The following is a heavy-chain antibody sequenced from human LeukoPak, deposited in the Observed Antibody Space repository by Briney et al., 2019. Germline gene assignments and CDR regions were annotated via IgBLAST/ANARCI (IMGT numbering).Heavy chain of an antibody. CDR3: AKCMSATGVCLNFDS. CDR2: ISGRDDTTYYTDSPEGST. V-gene: IGHV3-23*01. D-gene: IGHD2-21*02. J-gene: IGHJ4*02. CDR1: GFTFLNYA. Sequence: PGGSLRLPCEASGFTFLNYALSWVRQAPGKGLQWVSGISGRDDTTYYTDSPEGSTYYTNSAEGRFTISRDNSKNTVYLQIDSLGVEDTAVYYCAKCMSATGVCLNFDSWGQGILVTVSS.